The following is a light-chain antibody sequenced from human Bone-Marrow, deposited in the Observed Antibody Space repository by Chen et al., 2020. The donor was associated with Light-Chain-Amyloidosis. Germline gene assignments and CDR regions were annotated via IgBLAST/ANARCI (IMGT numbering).Light chain of an antibody. J-gene: IGLJ2*01. CDR3: QSADSSGTYAVI. Sequence: SYELTQPPSVSVSPGQTARITCSGDDLPTKYAYWYQQKPGQAPVLVIHRDTERPSGISERFSGSSSGTTATLTISGVQAEDEADYHCQSADSSGTYAVIFGGGTKLTFL. CDR1: DLPTKY. V-gene: IGLV3-25*03. CDR2: RDT.